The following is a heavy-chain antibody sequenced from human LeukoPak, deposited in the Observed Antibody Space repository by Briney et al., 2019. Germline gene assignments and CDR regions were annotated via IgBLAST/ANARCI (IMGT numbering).Heavy chain of an antibody. CDR1: GFTFSSYA. Sequence: GGSLRLSCAASGFTFSSYAMSWVRQAPGKGLEWVSAISGSGGSTYYADSVKGRFTISRDNSKNTLYLQMNSLRAEDTAVYYCAKGRRKLLWFGELLCDFDYWGQGTLVTVSS. D-gene: IGHD3-10*01. CDR3: AKGRRKLLWFGELLCDFDY. V-gene: IGHV3-23*01. CDR2: ISGSGGST. J-gene: IGHJ4*02.